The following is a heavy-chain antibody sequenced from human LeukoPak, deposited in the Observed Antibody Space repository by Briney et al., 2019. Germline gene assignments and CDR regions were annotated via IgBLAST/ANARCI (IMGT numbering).Heavy chain of an antibody. J-gene: IGHJ4*02. CDR1: GYSLTGYW. Sequence: GESLKISCKGSGYSLTGYWIGWVRQMPGKGLEWMGIIYPGDSDTRYSPSFQGQVTISADKSISTAYLQWSSLKASDTAMYYCAREGTVYDILTGYYKSPFDYWGQGTLVTVSS. D-gene: IGHD3-9*01. CDR2: IYPGDSDT. V-gene: IGHV5-51*01. CDR3: AREGTVYDILTGYYKSPFDY.